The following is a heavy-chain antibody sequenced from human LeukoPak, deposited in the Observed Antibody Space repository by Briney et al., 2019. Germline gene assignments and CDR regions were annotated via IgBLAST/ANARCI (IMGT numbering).Heavy chain of an antibody. CDR1: GGSISNYY. D-gene: IGHD3-10*01. V-gene: IGHV4-59*01. Sequence: SSETLSLTCTVSGGSISNYYWSWIRQTPGKGLEWMGYIYYSGSTNYNPSLKSRVTISVDTSKNQFSLKLSSVTAADTAVYYCARELKGGSGSYYFDYWGQGTLVTVSS. CDR2: IYYSGST. J-gene: IGHJ4*02. CDR3: ARELKGGSGSYYFDY.